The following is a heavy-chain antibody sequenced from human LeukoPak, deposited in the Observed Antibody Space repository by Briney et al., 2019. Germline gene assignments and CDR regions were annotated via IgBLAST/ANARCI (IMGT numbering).Heavy chain of an antibody. CDR2: INAGNGKA. V-gene: IGHV1-3*01. CDR3: ARARWTSTVTTYYLDF. D-gene: IGHD4-17*01. CDR1: GYIFTYYA. J-gene: IGHJ4*02. Sequence: ASVTVTFKSSGYIFTYYALQWVRQAPAKGLDWMGWINAGNGKAKYSQKFQGRVTITRDTSASTAYMELSGLRSDDTAVYYCARARWTSTVTTYYLDFWGQGTLVTVSS.